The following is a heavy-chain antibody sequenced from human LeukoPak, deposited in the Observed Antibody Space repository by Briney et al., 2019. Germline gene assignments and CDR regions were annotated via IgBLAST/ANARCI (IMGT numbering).Heavy chain of an antibody. J-gene: IGHJ4*02. D-gene: IGHD3-22*01. Sequence: PSETLSLTCAVYGGSFSGYYWSWIRQPPGKGLEWIGYLSYSGSTNYSPSLKSRVTISLDTSKNQFSLKLISVTAADTAVYYCARHDSSGYYNWGQGMLVTVSS. V-gene: IGHV4-59*01. CDR1: GGSFSGYY. CDR3: ARHDSSGYYN. CDR2: LSYSGST.